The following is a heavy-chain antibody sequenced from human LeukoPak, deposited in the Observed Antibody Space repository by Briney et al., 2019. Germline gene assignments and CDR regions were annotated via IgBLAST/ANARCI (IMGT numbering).Heavy chain of an antibody. CDR2: IYYSGST. J-gene: IGHJ2*01. Sequence: SETLSLTCTVPGGSISSSSYYWGWIRQPPGKGLEWFGSIYYSGSTYYNPSLRSRVTISEATSKTQFSLKLSSVTAADTAVYYCARHALAVAGHAWWYFDLWGRGTLVTVSS. D-gene: IGHD6-19*01. V-gene: IGHV4-39*01. CDR1: GGSISSSSYY. CDR3: ARHALAVAGHAWWYFDL.